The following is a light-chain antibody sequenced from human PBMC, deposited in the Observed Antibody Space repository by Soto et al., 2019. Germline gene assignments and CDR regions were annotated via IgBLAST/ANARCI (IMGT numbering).Light chain of an antibody. Sequence: DIVMTQSPASLAVSLGERATINCKSSQSVLNRSNNKNYVAWFQQKPGQTPKWLIYWASTRESGVPDRFSGSGSGTDFTLTISGLQAEDVAVYYCQHYFGSLALSFGGGTKVDLK. J-gene: IGKJ4*01. CDR3: QHYFGSLALS. CDR1: QSVLNRSNNKNY. CDR2: WAS. V-gene: IGKV4-1*01.